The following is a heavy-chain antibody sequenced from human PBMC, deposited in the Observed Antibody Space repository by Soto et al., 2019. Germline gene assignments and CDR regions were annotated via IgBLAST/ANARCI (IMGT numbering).Heavy chain of an antibody. D-gene: IGHD6-13*01. CDR2: ISYDGSNK. J-gene: IGHJ6*02. V-gene: IGHV3-30-3*01. Sequence: PGGSLRLSCAASGFTFIRYAMHWVRQAPGKGLEWVAVISYDGSNKYYADSVKGRFTISRDNSKNTLYLQMNSLRAEDTAVYTAAGTLLKDYGMDVWGQGTTVTVSS. CDR1: GFTFIRYA. CDR3: AGTLLKDYGMDV.